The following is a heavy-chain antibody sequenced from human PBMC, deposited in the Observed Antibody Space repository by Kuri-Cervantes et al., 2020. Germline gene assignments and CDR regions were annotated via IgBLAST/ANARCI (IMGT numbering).Heavy chain of an antibody. V-gene: IGHV1-2*02. CDR2: INPKNGGT. Sequence: ASVKVSCKASGYTFSDYYIHWVRQAPGQGPEWMGWINPKNGGTDYAQKFQGRVTMTRDSSISTAYMELSGLRSEDTAMYYCARAPSWNWNDPYWFGPWGQGTLVTVSS. CDR1: GYTFSDYY. J-gene: IGHJ5*02. D-gene: IGHD1-1*01. CDR3: ARAPSWNWNDPYWFGP.